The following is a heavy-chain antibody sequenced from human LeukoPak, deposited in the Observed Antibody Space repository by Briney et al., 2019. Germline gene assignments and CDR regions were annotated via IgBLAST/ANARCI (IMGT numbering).Heavy chain of an antibody. CDR1: GVSISSNVHD. V-gene: IGHV4-39*06. Sequence: KSSETLSLTCTVSGVSISSNVHDWGWIRQPPGKGLEWIGEINHSGSTNNNPSRKSRFNKTVEKSKNEFTRKVSSVTAADTAVYYCARARGASTIFGVVTRSSRYYMDVWGKGTTVTVSS. D-gene: IGHD3-3*01. CDR2: INHSGST. CDR3: ARARGASTIFGVVTRSSRYYMDV. J-gene: IGHJ6*03.